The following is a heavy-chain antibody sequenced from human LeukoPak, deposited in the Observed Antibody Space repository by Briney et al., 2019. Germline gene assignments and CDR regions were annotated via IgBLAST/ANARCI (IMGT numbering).Heavy chain of an antibody. J-gene: IGHJ4*02. V-gene: IGHV3-23*01. Sequence: GMXWVRQAPGKGLEWVSAISASGDNTYYADSVKGRFTISRDNSKNTLYLQMNSLRAEDTAVYYCAKEKGFMNPFDYCGPGTLVTVSS. CDR1: G. CDR2: ISASGDNT. CDR3: AKEKGFMNPFDY.